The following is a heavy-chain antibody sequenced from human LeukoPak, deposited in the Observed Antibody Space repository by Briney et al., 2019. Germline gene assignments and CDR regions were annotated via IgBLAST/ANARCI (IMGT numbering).Heavy chain of an antibody. CDR1: GYTFTNND. V-gene: IGHV1-8*01. D-gene: IGHD3-9*01. CDR2: MNPNSGNT. Sequence: GASVKVSCKASGYTFTNNDINWVRQATGQGLEWVGSMNPNSGNTGYAQKFQGRVTMTRDTSISTAYMELSRLRSDDTAVYYCARVADYDILTGYDYWGQGTLVTVSS. CDR3: ARVADYDILTGYDY. J-gene: IGHJ4*02.